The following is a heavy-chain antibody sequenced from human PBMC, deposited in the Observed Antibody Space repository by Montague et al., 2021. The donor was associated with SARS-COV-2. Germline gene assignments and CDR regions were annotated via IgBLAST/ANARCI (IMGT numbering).Heavy chain of an antibody. CDR3: ARGRRILLWFGELLSGGDYYGMDV. D-gene: IGHD3-10*01. Sequence: SETLSLTCAVYGGSFSGYYWSWIRQPPGKGLEWIGEINHSGSTNYNPSLKSRVTISVDTSKNQFSLKQSSVTAADTAVYYCARGRRILLWFGELLSGGDYYGMDVWGQGTTVTVSS. J-gene: IGHJ6*02. CDR1: GGSFSGYY. CDR2: INHSGST. V-gene: IGHV4-34*01.